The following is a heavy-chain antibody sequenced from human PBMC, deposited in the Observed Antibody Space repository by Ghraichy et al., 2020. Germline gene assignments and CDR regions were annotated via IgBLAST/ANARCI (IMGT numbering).Heavy chain of an antibody. V-gene: IGHV3-23*01. CDR3: AKAGCSGGSCYSGYYYYGMDV. D-gene: IGHD2-15*01. CDR1: GFTFSSYA. J-gene: IGHJ6*02. Sequence: GGSLRLSCAASGFTFSSYAMSWVRQAPGKGLEWVSAISGSGGSTYYADSVKGRFTISRDNSKNTLYLQMNSLRAEDTAVYYCAKAGCSGGSCYSGYYYYGMDVWGQGTTVTVSS. CDR2: ISGSGGST.